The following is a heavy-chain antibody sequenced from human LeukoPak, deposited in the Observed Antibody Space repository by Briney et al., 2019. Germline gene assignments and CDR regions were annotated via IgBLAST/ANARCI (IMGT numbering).Heavy chain of an antibody. CDR3: ARGTVTTGYFDY. CDR1: GVSITNYS. Sequence: PSETLSLTCTVSGVSITNYSWSWIRQPPGEGLEWIGYIHYTGGTNYNPSLRSRVTMSVDTSKNQFSLKLSFVTAADTAVYYCARGTVTTGYFDYWGQGNLVTVSS. D-gene: IGHD4-11*01. V-gene: IGHV4-59*01. CDR2: IHYTGGT. J-gene: IGHJ4*02.